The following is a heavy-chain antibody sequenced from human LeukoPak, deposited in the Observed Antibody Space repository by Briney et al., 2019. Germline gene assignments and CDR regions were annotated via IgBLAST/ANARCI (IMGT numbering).Heavy chain of an antibody. Sequence: PGGTLRLSCAASGLSIRSYEMNWVRQAPGKGLGWVSYISSSGNIIHYADSVKGRFTISRDNAKNSLYLQMNSLRAEDTAVYYCASPPSVEAAWGQGTLVTVST. V-gene: IGHV3-48*03. D-gene: IGHD6-25*01. J-gene: IGHJ5*02. CDR3: ASPPSVEAA. CDR2: ISSSGNII. CDR1: GLSIRSYE.